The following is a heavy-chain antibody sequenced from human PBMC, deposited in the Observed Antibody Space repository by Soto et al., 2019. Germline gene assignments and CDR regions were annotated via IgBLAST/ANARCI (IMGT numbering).Heavy chain of an antibody. D-gene: IGHD4-17*01. CDR2: ISGGGGST. CDR3: ASHRDYGDWGLPDFDY. CDR1: GFTFSSYA. V-gene: IGHV3-23*01. J-gene: IGHJ4*02. Sequence: EVQLLESGGGLVQPGGSLRLSCAASGFTFSSYAMTWVRQAPGKGLEWVSAISGGGGSTYYADSLKGRFTVSRDNSKNXLYLQMNSLRAEDTAVYDCASHRDYGDWGLPDFDYWGQGTLVTVSS.